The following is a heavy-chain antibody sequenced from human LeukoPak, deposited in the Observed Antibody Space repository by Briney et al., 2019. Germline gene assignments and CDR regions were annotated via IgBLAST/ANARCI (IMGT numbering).Heavy chain of an antibody. Sequence: GGSLRLSCAASGFTFSSYWMSWVRQAPGKGLEWVANIKQDGIEKDYVDSVKGRFTISRDNAKNSLFLQMNSLRAEDTVMYYCGRGGGDYWGQGILVTVSS. CDR3: GRGGGDY. D-gene: IGHD3-16*01. CDR2: IKQDGIEK. CDR1: GFTFSSYW. V-gene: IGHV3-7*01. J-gene: IGHJ4*02.